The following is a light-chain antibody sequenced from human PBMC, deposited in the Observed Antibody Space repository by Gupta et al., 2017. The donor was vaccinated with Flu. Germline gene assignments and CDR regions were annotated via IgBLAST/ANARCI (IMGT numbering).Light chain of an antibody. CDR3: QVWDNESDQVI. Sequence: SYVLTQAPSVSVAPGQTARITCGGSDIVSKGVHWYQQRPGQAPVLVIDEDSDRPSGIPERLAGSNAGKTAKRIIRRVEAGDEAYYYGQVWDNESDQVIFGGGTKLTVL. CDR1: DIVSKG. CDR2: EDS. V-gene: IGLV3-21*02. J-gene: IGLJ2*01.